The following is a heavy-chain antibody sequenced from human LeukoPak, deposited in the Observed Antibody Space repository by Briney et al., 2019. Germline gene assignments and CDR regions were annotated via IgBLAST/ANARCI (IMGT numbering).Heavy chain of an antibody. CDR3: AKDVRLGILDY. V-gene: IGHV3-74*01. J-gene: IGHJ4*02. Sequence: PGGSLRLSCGASGFTFSTSWMNWVRQAPGKGLVWVSQINSDGSNTNYADSVKGRFTISRDNAKNTLYLQMNSLRAEDTAVYYCAKDVRLGILDYWGQGTLVTVSS. CDR1: GFTFSTSW. CDR2: INSDGSNT. D-gene: IGHD7-27*01.